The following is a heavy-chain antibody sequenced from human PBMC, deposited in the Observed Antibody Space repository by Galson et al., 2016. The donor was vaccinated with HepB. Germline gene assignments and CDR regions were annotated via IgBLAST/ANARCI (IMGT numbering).Heavy chain of an antibody. CDR3: ARHSGLRKSYHYNGLDV. V-gene: IGHV5-51*07. J-gene: IGHJ6*02. CDR1: RYSFTSYW. D-gene: IGHD5/OR15-5a*01. Sequence: QSGAEVKKPGESLRISCKASRYSFTSYWIGWVHQMPGKGLEWMGTIYPGDSETRYSPSFQGQVTISVDKSISTAYLQWSSLKASDTAMYYCARHSGLRKSYHYNGLDVWGQGTTVTVSS. CDR2: IYPGDSET.